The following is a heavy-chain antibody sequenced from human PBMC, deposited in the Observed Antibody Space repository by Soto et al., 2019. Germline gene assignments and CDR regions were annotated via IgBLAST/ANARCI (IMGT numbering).Heavy chain of an antibody. V-gene: IGHV4-31*03. J-gene: IGHJ5*02. CDR1: GGSNSSGGYY. D-gene: IGHD3-10*01. CDR2: IYYSGGT. CDR3: ARAGDVYGSGSYYNPSNWFDP. Sequence: SETLSLTCTVSGGSNSSGGYYWSWIRQHPGKGLEWIGYIYYSGGTYYNPSLKSRVTISVDTSKNQFSLKLSSVTAADTAVYYCARAGDVYGSGSYYNPSNWFDPWGQGTLVTVSS.